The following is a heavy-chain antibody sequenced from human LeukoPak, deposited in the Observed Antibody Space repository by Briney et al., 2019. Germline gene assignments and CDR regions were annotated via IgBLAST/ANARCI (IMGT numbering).Heavy chain of an antibody. Sequence: PSETLSLTCTVSGGSISSGSYYWSWIRQPAGKGLEWIGRIYTSGSTNYNPSLKSRVTISVDTSKNQFSLKLSSMTAADTAVYYCARSLGTAPFDYWGQGTLVTVSS. D-gene: IGHD7-27*01. V-gene: IGHV4-61*02. CDR2: IYTSGST. J-gene: IGHJ4*02. CDR1: GGSISSGSYY. CDR3: ARSLGTAPFDY.